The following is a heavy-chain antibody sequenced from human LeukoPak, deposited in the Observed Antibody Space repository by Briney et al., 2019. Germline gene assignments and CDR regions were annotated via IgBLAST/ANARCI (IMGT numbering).Heavy chain of an antibody. D-gene: IGHD3-22*01. CDR3: AKDWYYYDSSGYYY. CDR2: ISYDGSNK. Sequence: GGSLRLPCAASGFTFSSYGMHWVRQAPGKGLEWVAVISYDGSNKYYADSVKGRFTISRDNSKNTLYLQMNSLRAEDTAAYYCAKDWYYYDSSGYYYWGQGTLVTVSS. J-gene: IGHJ4*02. V-gene: IGHV3-30*18. CDR1: GFTFSSYG.